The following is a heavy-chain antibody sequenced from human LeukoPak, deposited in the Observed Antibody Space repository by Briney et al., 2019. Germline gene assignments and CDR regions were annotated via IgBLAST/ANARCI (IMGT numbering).Heavy chain of an antibody. V-gene: IGHV3-66*01. J-gene: IGHJ4*02. CDR3: ATGDSFDY. Sequence: GGSLRLSCAASGFTFSSYAMSWVRQAPGKGLEWVSVIYSGRSTHYADSVKGRFTISRDNSKNTVYLQMNSLRADDTAMYYCATGDSFDYWGQGTLVTVSS. CDR2: IYSGRST. CDR1: GFTFSSYA.